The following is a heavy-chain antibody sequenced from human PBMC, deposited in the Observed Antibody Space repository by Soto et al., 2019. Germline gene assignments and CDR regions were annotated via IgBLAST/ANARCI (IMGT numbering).Heavy chain of an antibody. CDR1: GYSFTSYW. Sequence: GESLKISCKGSGYSFTSYWIGWVRQMPGKGLEWMGIIYPGDSDTRYSPSFQGQVTISADKSISTAYLQWSSLKASDTAMYYCARLSYTMVRGVISNYYYGMDVWGQGTTVTVSS. CDR3: ARLSYTMVRGVISNYYYGMDV. J-gene: IGHJ6*02. CDR2: IYPGDSDT. D-gene: IGHD3-10*01. V-gene: IGHV5-51*01.